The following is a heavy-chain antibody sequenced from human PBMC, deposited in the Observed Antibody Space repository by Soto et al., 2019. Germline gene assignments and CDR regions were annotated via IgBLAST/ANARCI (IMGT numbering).Heavy chain of an antibody. Sequence: QVQLVQSGAEVKKPGASVKVSCKASGYTFTSWHILWVRQAPGQGLEWMGKINPSAGNTNYAQKFQCRVTMPRDTATSTAYMELSSLTSEDTAVYYCARARYDSSGHPYFDYWGQGTLVTVSS. J-gene: IGHJ4*02. CDR1: GYTFTSWH. D-gene: IGHD3-22*01. CDR2: INPSAGNT. V-gene: IGHV1-46*01. CDR3: ARARYDSSGHPYFDY.